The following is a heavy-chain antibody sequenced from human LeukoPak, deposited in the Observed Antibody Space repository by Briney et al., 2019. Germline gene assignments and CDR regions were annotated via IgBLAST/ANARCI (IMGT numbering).Heavy chain of an antibody. CDR2: IFPGGSNV. Sequence: GESLQISCQGSGYSLTTHWIGWVRPLPGKGLEWIGVIFPGGSNVRYSPSFQGQVIVSVDKSINTAYLQWIALRSSDTAMYYCAREQELLDTMVAFDIWGQGTMVTVSS. CDR1: GYSLTTHW. CDR3: AREQELLDTMVAFDI. V-gene: IGHV5-51*01. J-gene: IGHJ3*02. D-gene: IGHD3-10*01.